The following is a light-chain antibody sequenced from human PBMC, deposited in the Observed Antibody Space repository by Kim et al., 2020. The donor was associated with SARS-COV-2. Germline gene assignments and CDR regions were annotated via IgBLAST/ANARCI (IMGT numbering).Light chain of an antibody. CDR1: QSVSSNY. CDR3: HQYGSSPWT. CDR2: GAS. J-gene: IGKJ1*01. V-gene: IGKV3-20*01. Sequence: SPGERATLSCRASQSVSSNYLVWYKQKPGQAPRLLIYGASSRATGIPDRFSGSGSGTDFTLTISRLEPEDFAVYYCHQYGSSPWTFGQGTKVEIK.